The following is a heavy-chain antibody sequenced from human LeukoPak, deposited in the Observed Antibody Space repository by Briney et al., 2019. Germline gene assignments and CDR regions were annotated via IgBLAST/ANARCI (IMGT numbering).Heavy chain of an antibody. V-gene: IGHV1-69*13. CDR1: GGTFSSYA. CDR3: ASGQQLELFDY. D-gene: IGHD6-13*01. CDR2: IIPIFGTA. J-gene: IGHJ4*02. Sequence: ASVKVSCKASGGTFSSYAISWVRQAPGQGLEWMGGIIPIFGTANYAQKFQGRVTITADESTSTAYMELSSLRSDDTAVYYCASGQQLELFDYWGQGTLVTVSS.